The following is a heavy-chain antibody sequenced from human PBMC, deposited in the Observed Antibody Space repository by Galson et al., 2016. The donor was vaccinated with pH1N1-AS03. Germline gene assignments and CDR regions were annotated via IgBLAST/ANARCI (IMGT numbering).Heavy chain of an antibody. CDR1: GFAFRTYA. CDR3: AKESSGLTGYFDF. Sequence: SLRLSCAASGFAFRTYAMSWVRQPPGMGLEWVSALSGDGASTFHADSVKGRFIISRDISKSTVYLQMNSLRAEDTAVYYCAKESSGLTGYFDFWGQGVLVTVSS. J-gene: IGHJ4*02. V-gene: IGHV3-23*01. D-gene: IGHD3-10*01. CDR2: LSGDGAST.